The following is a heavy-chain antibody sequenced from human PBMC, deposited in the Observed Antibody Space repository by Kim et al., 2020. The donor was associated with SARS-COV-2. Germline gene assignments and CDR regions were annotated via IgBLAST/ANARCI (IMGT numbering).Heavy chain of an antibody. V-gene: IGHV4-39*01. Sequence: SETLSLTCTVSSGSISSSSYLWGWIRQPPGKGLEWIGSINYSGSTIYNPSLKGRVTISVDTPNNQFSLRLTSVTAADTAVYFCARLRVVPGAAGGLTFDYWGQGTLVTVSS. D-gene: IGHD2-2*01. CDR2: INYSGST. CDR1: SGSISSSSYL. CDR3: ARLRVVPGAAGGLTFDY. J-gene: IGHJ4*02.